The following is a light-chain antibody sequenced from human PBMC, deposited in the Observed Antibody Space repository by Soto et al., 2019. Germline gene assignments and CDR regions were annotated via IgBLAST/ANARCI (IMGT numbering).Light chain of an antibody. CDR2: ETS. CDR3: QQFGNSVYT. J-gene: IGKJ2*01. Sequence: EIVLTQSPGTLSLSPGERATLSCKASQSVSSSHLAWYQQKVGQPPRLLLHETSTRATGVPDRFSGSGSGTDFTLTISRLEPEDFAMYYCQQFGNSVYTFGQGPKLEI. V-gene: IGKV3-20*01. CDR1: QSVSSSH.